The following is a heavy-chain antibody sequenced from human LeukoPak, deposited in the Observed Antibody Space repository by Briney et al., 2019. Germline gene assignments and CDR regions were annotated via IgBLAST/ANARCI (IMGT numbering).Heavy chain of an antibody. CDR3: AKDLTYESSGSVIDN. V-gene: IGHV3-43*01. CDR1: GFIFEDYT. J-gene: IGHJ4*02. Sequence: GGCLRLSCAASGFIFEDYTMHWVRQVPGKTLEWVSLVNWHGTTYYADSLKGRFTISRDNSKNSLYLQMDSLRTEDTAFYYCAKDLTYESSGSVIDNWGLGTLVTVSS. CDR2: VNWHGTT. D-gene: IGHD3-22*01.